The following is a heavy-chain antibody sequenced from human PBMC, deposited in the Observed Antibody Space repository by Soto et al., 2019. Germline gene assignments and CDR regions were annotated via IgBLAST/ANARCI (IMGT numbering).Heavy chain of an antibody. CDR3: ARGRYCSGGSCYSGTTNWFDP. D-gene: IGHD2-15*01. V-gene: IGHV4-4*07. Sequence: SETLSLTCTVSGGSISSYYWSWIRQPAGKGLEWIGRIYTSGSTNYNPSLKSRVTMSVDTSKNQFSLKLSSVTAADTAVYYCARGRYCSGGSCYSGTTNWFDPWGQGTLVTVSS. J-gene: IGHJ5*02. CDR1: GGSISSYY. CDR2: IYTSGST.